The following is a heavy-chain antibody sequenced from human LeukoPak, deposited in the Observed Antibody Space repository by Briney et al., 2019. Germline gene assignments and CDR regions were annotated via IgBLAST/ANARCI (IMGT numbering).Heavy chain of an antibody. CDR1: GFTFSSYS. J-gene: IGHJ1*01. D-gene: IGHD2-15*01. CDR2: ISSSSSYI. V-gene: IGHV3-21*01. Sequence: GSLRLSCAASGFTFSSYSMNWVRQAPGKGLEWVSSISSSSSYIYYADSVKGRFTISRDNAKNSLYLQMNSLRAEDTAVYYCARDSAVDCSGGSCYSDFQHWGQGTLVTVSS. CDR3: ARDSAVDCSGGSCYSDFQH.